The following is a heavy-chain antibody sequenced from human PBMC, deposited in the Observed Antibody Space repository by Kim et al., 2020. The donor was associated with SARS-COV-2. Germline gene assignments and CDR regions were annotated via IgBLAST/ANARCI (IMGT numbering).Heavy chain of an antibody. Sequence: GGSLRLSCTASGLTFSTCAMSWVRQAPGKGLEWVSSITGSAAATYYADSVKGRFTISRDNSRNTLYLQMNSLRAEDTAMYYCAIYQTQSNSPIDVWG. D-gene: IGHD1-1*01. J-gene: IGHJ6*02. V-gene: IGHV3-23*01. CDR2: ITGSAAAT. CDR3: AIYQTQSNSPIDV. CDR1: GLTFSTCA.